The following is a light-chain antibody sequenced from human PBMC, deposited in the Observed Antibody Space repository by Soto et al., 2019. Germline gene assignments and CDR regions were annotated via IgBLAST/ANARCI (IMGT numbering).Light chain of an antibody. CDR1: QTVTNDY. Sequence: EVVLTQSPGTLSLSPGERVTLSCRASQTVTNDYLAWYQQKDGQAPRLLIYGASNRATGIPDRFSGSGSGTDFTLTISRLEPEDFAVFYCQQYGSSITFGQGTRLEIK. J-gene: IGKJ5*01. V-gene: IGKV3-20*01. CDR2: GAS. CDR3: QQYGSSIT.